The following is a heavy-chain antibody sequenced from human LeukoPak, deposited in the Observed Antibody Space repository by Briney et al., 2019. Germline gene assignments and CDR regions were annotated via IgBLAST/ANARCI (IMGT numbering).Heavy chain of an antibody. CDR3: AKQSMVQGVTHFDY. Sequence: GGSLRLSCAASGFTFGNYGMHWVRQAPGKGLEWVAVISYDGSNKYYADSVKGRFTISRDNSKNTLYLQMNSLRAEDTAVYYCAKQSMVQGVTHFDYWGQGTLVTVSS. D-gene: IGHD3-10*01. CDR1: GFTFGNYG. J-gene: IGHJ4*02. V-gene: IGHV3-30*18. CDR2: ISYDGSNK.